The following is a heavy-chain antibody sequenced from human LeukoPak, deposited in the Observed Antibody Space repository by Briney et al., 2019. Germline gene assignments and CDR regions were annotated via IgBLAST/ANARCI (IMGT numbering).Heavy chain of an antibody. CDR3: ARGYYPDY. D-gene: IGHD3-22*01. Sequence: GGSLRLSCVASGFTFSNSWMNWVRQTPGRGLEWVANIKPDGRQRYYVDSVKGRFTISRDNAKNSLYLQMNSLRDEDTAVYYCARGYYPDYWGQGTLVTVSS. V-gene: IGHV3-7*02. CDR2: IKPDGRQR. J-gene: IGHJ4*02. CDR1: GFTFSNSW.